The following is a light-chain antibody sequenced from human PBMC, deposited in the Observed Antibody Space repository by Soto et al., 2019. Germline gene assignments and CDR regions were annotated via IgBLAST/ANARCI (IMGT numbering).Light chain of an antibody. J-gene: IGKJ4*01. CDR1: QSISSN. CDR2: GTS. CDR3: PQYNNWPSIS. V-gene: IGKV3-15*01. Sequence: EIVMTQSPATLSVSPGERATLSCRASQSISSNLSWYQQKPGQAPRLLIFGTSTRATGIPAKFSGSGSVTESTLTISSLQYEAFAIYYCPQYNNWPSISFGGGTKVQIK.